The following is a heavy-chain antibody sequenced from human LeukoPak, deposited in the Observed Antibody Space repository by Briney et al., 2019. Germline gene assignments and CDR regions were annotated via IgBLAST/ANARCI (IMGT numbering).Heavy chain of an antibody. CDR2: INHSGST. Sequence: SETLSLTCAVYGGSFSGYYWSWIRQPPGKGLEWIGEINHSGSTNYNPSLKSRVAISVDTSKNQFSLELSSVTAADTAVYYCARSLGYSYIAARPKPFDYWGQGTLVTVSS. V-gene: IGHV4-34*01. J-gene: IGHJ4*02. D-gene: IGHD5-18*01. CDR1: GGSFSGYY. CDR3: ARSLGYSYIAARPKPFDY.